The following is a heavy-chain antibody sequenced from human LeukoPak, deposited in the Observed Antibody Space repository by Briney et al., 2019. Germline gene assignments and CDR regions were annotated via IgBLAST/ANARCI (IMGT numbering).Heavy chain of an antibody. CDR3: ARYITRXXYGXXDKYXXXXM. V-gene: IGHV3-7*01. J-gene: IGHJ3*01. Sequence: PGGSLRLSCAASGFTFSNYWMTWVRQAPGKGLEWVANIKHDGSEAYYLDSVKGRFTISRDNAKTSLFLQMNSLRAEDTAVYYCARYITRXXYGXXDKYXXXXMWGQXTXVT. D-gene: IGHD3-10*01. CDR1: GFTFSNYW. CDR2: IKHDGSEA.